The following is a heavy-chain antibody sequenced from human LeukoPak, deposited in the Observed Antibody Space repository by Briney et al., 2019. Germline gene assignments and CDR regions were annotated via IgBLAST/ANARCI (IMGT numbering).Heavy chain of an antibody. J-gene: IGHJ4*02. V-gene: IGHV1-2*02. D-gene: IGHD1-26*01. CDR3: ARDQGSYFGEGVDY. CDR2: INPNSGGT. CDR1: GYTFTGYY. Sequence: ASVKVSCKASGYTFTGYYMHWVRQAPGQGLEWMGWINPNSGGTNYAQKFQGRVTITTDESTSTAYMELSSLRSEDTAVYYCARDQGSYFGEGVDYWGQGTLVTVSS.